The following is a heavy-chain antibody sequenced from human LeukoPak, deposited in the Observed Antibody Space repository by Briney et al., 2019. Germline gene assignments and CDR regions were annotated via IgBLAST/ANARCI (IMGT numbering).Heavy chain of an antibody. J-gene: IGHJ6*02. CDR2: IKQDGTEK. Sequence: GGSLRLSCAASGFSFSSYWMSWVRQAPGKGLEWVANIKQDGTEKYYADSVKGRFTISRDNSKNTLYLQMNSLRAEDTAVYYCAKVASAMTPYYYCSMDVWGQGTTVTVSS. CDR1: GFSFSSYW. D-gene: IGHD5-12*01. V-gene: IGHV3-7*02. CDR3: AKVASAMTPYYYCSMDV.